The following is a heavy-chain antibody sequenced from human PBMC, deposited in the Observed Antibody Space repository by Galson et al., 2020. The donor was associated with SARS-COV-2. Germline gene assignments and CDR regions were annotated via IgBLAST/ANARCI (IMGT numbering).Heavy chain of an antibody. Sequence: GESLKISCAASGFTFSSYAMHWVRQAPGKGLEWVAVISYDGSNKYYADSVKGRFTISRDNSKNTLYLQMNSLRAEDTAVYYCAREGVLATPDAFDIWGQGTMVTVPS. J-gene: IGHJ3*02. V-gene: IGHV3-30*01. CDR3: AREGVLATPDAFDI. CDR2: ISYDGSNK. CDR1: GFTFSSYA. D-gene: IGHD3-10*01.